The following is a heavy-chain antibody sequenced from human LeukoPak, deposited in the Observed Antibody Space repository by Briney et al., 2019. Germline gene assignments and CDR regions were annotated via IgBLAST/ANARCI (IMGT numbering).Heavy chain of an antibody. CDR2: INHSGST. CDR3: AVAAAGLTYYFDY. D-gene: IGHD6-13*01. Sequence: SETLSPTCAVYGGSFSGYYWSWIRQPPGKGLEWIGEINHSGSTNYNPSLKSRVTISVDTSKNQFSLKLSSVTAADTAVYYCAVAAAGLTYYFDYWGQGTLVTVSS. V-gene: IGHV4-34*01. CDR1: GGSFSGYY. J-gene: IGHJ4*02.